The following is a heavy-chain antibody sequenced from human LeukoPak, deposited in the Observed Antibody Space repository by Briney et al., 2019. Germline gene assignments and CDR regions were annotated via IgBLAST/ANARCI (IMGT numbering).Heavy chain of an antibody. V-gene: IGHV3-9*01. D-gene: IGHD2-15*01. Sequence: PGGSLRLSCAASGFTFSSYSMNWVRQAPGKGLEWVSGISWNSGSIGYADSVKGRFTISRDNAKNSLYLQMNSLRAEDTALYYCAKDSGIMFRNFDYWGQGTLVTVSS. J-gene: IGHJ4*02. CDR3: AKDSGIMFRNFDY. CDR2: ISWNSGSI. CDR1: GFTFSSYS.